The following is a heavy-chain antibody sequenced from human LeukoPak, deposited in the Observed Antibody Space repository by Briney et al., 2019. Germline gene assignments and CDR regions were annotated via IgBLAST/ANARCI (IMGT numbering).Heavy chain of an antibody. CDR3: AKEGGSIVGGTIPFDH. D-gene: IGHD1-26*01. J-gene: IGHJ4*02. CDR2: ISYDGSNK. CDR1: GFTFSSYA. V-gene: IGHV3-30-3*01. Sequence: PGGSPRLTCAASGFTFSSYAMHWVRQAPGKGLEWVAVISYDGSNKYYADSVKGRFTISRDNSKNSLYLQMNSLRAEDTAKYYCAKEGGSIVGGTIPFDHWGQGTLVTVSS.